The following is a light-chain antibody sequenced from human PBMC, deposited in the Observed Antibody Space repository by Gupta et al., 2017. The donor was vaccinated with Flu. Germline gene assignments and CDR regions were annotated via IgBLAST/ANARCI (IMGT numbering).Light chain of an antibody. CDR2: KAS. V-gene: IGKV1-5*03. Sequence: DIQLTQSPPTLPASIGDRVTITCRASQSFSSWLAWYQQKPGKAPKLLIYKASTLESGVPSRFSGSGSGTEFTLTISSLQPEDFATYYCQHYNTYSRTFGQGTKVEIK. J-gene: IGKJ1*01. CDR3: QHYNTYSRT. CDR1: QSFSSW.